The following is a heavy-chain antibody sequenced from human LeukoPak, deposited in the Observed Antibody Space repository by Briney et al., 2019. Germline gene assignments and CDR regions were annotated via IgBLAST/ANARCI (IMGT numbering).Heavy chain of an antibody. Sequence: GGSLRLSCAASGFTFSSYEMNWVRQAPGKGLEWVSYISSSGSTIYYADSVKGRFTISRDNAKNSLYLQMNSLRAEDTAVYYCARDHGSGGWYHSYFDDWGQGTQVTVSS. D-gene: IGHD6-19*01. CDR1: GFTFSSYE. J-gene: IGHJ4*02. CDR3: ARDHGSGGWYHSYFDD. V-gene: IGHV3-48*03. CDR2: ISSSGSTI.